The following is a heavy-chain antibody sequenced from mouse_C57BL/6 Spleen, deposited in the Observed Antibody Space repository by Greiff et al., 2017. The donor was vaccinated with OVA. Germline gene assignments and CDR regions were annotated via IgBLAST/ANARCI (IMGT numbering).Heavy chain of an antibody. Sequence: QVQLKQPGAELVKPGASVKLSCKASGYTFTSYWMHWVKQRPGRGLEWIGRIDPNSGGTKYNEKFKSKATLTVDKPSSTAYMQLSSLTSEDSAVYYCAREGDYDYDGSFAYWGQGTLVTVSA. CDR3: AREGDYDYDGSFAY. CDR2: IDPNSGGT. CDR1: GYTFTSYW. D-gene: IGHD2-4*01. V-gene: IGHV1-72*01. J-gene: IGHJ3*01.